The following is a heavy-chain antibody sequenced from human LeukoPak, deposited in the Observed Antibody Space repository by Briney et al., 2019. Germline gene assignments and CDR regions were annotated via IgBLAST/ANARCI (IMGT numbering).Heavy chain of an antibody. CDR1: GFTSSSYS. CDR3: AREALNMYYGMDV. CDR2: ISSSSTYI. J-gene: IGHJ6*02. Sequence: GGSLRLSCAASGFTSSSYSMNWVRQAPGKGLEWVSSISSSSTYIYYADSVKGRFTISRDNAKNSLSLQMNSLRAEDTAVYYCAREALNMYYGMDVWGQGTTVTVSS. D-gene: IGHD1/OR15-1a*01. V-gene: IGHV3-21*01.